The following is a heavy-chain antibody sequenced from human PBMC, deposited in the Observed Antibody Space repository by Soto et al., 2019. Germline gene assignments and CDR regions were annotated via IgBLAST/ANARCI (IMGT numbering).Heavy chain of an antibody. V-gene: IGHV1-18*01. D-gene: IGHD6-6*01. Sequence: QVQLVQSGAEVKKPGASVKVSGKTSGYTSSSYGFSWVRQAPGQGLEWIGWISGDNGNTNYAQRFQGRVNMTTGTSTSTAYVELRILRSDNTAVYYCASEGQLGYWGQGTLVTVSS. CDR3: ASEGQLGY. J-gene: IGHJ4*02. CDR2: ISGDNGNT. CDR1: GYTSSSYG.